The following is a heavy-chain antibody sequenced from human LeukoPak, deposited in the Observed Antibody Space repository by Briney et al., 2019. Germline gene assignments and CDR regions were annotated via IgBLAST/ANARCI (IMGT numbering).Heavy chain of an antibody. D-gene: IGHD2-2*01. V-gene: IGHV3-23*01. CDR1: GFTFSSYA. Sequence: GGSLRLSCAASGFTFSSYAMSWVRQAPGKGLEWVSAIVGSGGNMYYADSVKGRFTISRDNFKSTLYLQMNSLRAEDTAVYYCAKGLTWGSTSCSDWGQGTLVTVSS. CDR2: IVGSGGNM. J-gene: IGHJ4*02. CDR3: AKGLTWGSTSCSD.